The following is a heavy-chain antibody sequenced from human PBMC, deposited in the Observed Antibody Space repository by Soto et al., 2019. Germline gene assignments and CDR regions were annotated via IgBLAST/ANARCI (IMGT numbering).Heavy chain of an antibody. CDR1: GFTFSSYA. J-gene: IGHJ4*02. D-gene: IGHD6-19*01. CDR3: AKEWLVLGGAPSPFDY. V-gene: IGHV3-23*01. CDR2: ISGSGGST. Sequence: GGSLRLSCAASGFTFSSYAMSWVRQAPGKGLEWVSAISGSGGSTYYADSVKGRFTISRDNSKNTLYLQMNSLRAEDTAVYYCAKEWLVLGGAPSPFDYWGQGTLVTVSS.